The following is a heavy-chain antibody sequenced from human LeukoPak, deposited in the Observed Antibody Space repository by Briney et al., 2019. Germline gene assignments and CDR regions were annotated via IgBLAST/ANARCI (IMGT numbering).Heavy chain of an antibody. J-gene: IGHJ4*02. CDR2: IYYSGST. Sequence: SGPLSRTCTVSDASVSSSSYYWGCIRQSPGKGLEWIGTIYYSGSTYYNASLKSRVTISVDTSKNQFSLRLSSVTAADTAMYYCARHQPRRSTSGYSHFDYWGQGTLVTVSS. D-gene: IGHD3-22*01. CDR1: DASVSSSSYY. CDR3: ARHQPRRSTSGYSHFDY. V-gene: IGHV4-39*01.